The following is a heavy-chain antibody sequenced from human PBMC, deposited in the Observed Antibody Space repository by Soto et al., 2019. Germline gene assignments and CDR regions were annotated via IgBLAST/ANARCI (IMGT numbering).Heavy chain of an antibody. CDR3: ARMEKYHYYYYGMDV. V-gene: IGHV2-26*01. Sequence: QVTLKESGPVLVKPTETLTLTCTVSGFSLSNARMGVSWIRQPPGKALECLAHIFSNDEKSYSTSLKSRLTITKDPSKSQVIVTRTNIDPVDTARYYCARMEKYHYYYYGMDVGGGGTTVTVSS. J-gene: IGHJ6*04. CDR1: GFSLSNARMG. CDR2: IFSNDEK. D-gene: IGHD2-2*01.